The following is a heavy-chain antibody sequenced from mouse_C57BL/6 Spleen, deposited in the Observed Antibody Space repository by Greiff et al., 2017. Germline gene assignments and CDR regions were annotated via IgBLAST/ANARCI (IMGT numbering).Heavy chain of an antibody. CDR1: GYTFTSYW. Sequence: QVHVKQPGAELVKPGASVKLSCKASGYTFTSYWMQWVKQRPGQGLEWIGEIDPSDSYTNYNQKFKGKATLTVDTSSSTAYMQLSSLTSEDSAVYYCARRGDRDYFDYWGQGTTLTVSS. J-gene: IGHJ2*01. D-gene: IGHD3-3*01. CDR2: IDPSDSYT. CDR3: ARRGDRDYFDY. V-gene: IGHV1-50*01.